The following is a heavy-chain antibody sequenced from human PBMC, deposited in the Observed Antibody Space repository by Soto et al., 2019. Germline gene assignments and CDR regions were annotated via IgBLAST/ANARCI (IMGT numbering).Heavy chain of an antibody. CDR2: IYPGDSDT. CDR1: GYSFTSYW. J-gene: IGHJ4*02. Sequence: LGESLKISCKGSGYSFTSYWIGWVRQMSGKGLEWMGIIYPGDSDTRYSPSFQGQVTLSADKSITTAYLQWSSLRASDTAMYYCARLRSYFFDYWGQGTPVTVSS. V-gene: IGHV5-51*01. CDR3: ARLRSYFFDY. D-gene: IGHD3-10*01.